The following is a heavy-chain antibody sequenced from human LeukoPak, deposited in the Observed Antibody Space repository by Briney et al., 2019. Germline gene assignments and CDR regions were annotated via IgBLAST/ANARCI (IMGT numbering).Heavy chain of an antibody. CDR2: IYYSGST. CDR3: AREGGSYFDY. D-gene: IGHD1-26*01. V-gene: IGHV4-59*01. J-gene: IGHJ4*02. Sequence: SETLSLTCTVSGGSISSYYWSWIRQPPGKGLEWIGYIYYSGSTNYNPSLKSRVTISVDTSKNQFSLKLSSATAADTAVYYCAREGGSYFDYWGQGTLVTVSS. CDR1: GGSISSYY.